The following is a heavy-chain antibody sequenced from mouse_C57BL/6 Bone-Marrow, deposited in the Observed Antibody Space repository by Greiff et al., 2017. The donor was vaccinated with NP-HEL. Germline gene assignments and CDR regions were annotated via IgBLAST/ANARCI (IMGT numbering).Heavy chain of an antibody. Sequence: QVQLQQPGAELVMPGASVKLSCKASGYTFTSYWMHWVKQRPGQGLEWIGEIDPSDSYTNYNQKFKGKSTLTVDKSSSTAYMQLSSLTSEDSAVYYCARDGSSYYYAMDYWDRGTSVTVSS. CDR3: ARDGSSYYYAMDY. J-gene: IGHJ4*01. D-gene: IGHD1-1*01. CDR1: GYTFTSYW. CDR2: IDPSDSYT. V-gene: IGHV1-69*01.